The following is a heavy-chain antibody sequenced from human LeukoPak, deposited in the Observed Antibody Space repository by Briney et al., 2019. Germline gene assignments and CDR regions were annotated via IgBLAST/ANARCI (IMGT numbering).Heavy chain of an antibody. CDR2: ISGSSSDI. CDR3: ARRGYHDYSGFDY. Sequence: KSGGSLRLSCAGSAFTFSSYSMNWVRQAPGKGLEWVSSISGSSSDIYYADSVKGRFSISRDNAKNSLYLQMKSLRVEDTAVYYCARRGYHDYSGFDYWGQGTLVTVSS. CDR1: AFTFSSYS. V-gene: IGHV3-21*01. J-gene: IGHJ4*02. D-gene: IGHD1-26*01.